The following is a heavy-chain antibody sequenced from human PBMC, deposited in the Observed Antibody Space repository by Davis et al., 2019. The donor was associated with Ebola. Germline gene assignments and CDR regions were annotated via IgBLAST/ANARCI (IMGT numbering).Heavy chain of an antibody. CDR1: GFTFSDYY. Sequence: GESLKISCAASGFTFSDYYMSWIRQAPGKGLEWVSYISSSSSYTNYADSVKGRFTISRDNAKNSLYLQMNSLRAEDTALYYCAKDRSTNYYYYYGMDVWGQGTTVTVSS. CDR2: ISSSSSYT. J-gene: IGHJ6*02. D-gene: IGHD2-15*01. CDR3: AKDRSTNYYYYYGMDV. V-gene: IGHV3-11*05.